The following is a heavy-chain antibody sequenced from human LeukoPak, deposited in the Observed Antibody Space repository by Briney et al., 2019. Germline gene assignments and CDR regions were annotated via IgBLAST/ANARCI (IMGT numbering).Heavy chain of an antibody. Sequence: PGGSLRLSCAASGYSFSDYHISWMRQAPGKGREWISYIVSSSTYTKYADSLKGRFTISRDNAKNSVYLQMNSLRAEDTAVYYCARDRDAFDIWGQGTMVTVSS. V-gene: IGHV3-11*05. CDR1: GYSFSDYH. J-gene: IGHJ3*02. CDR2: IVSSSTYT. CDR3: ARDRDAFDI.